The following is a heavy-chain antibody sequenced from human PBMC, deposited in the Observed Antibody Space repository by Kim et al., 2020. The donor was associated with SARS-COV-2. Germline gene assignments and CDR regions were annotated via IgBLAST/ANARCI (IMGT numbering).Heavy chain of an antibody. D-gene: IGHD3-16*01. CDR3: AATFGGGNWFDP. V-gene: IGHV4-59*08. CDR2: IYYSGST. J-gene: IGHJ5*02. Sequence: TLSLTCTVSGGSISSYYWSWIRQPPGKGLEWIGYIYYSGSTNYNPSLKSRVTISVDTSKNQFSLKLSSVTAADTAVYYCAATFGGGNWFDPWGQGTLVTVSS. CDR1: GGSISSYY.